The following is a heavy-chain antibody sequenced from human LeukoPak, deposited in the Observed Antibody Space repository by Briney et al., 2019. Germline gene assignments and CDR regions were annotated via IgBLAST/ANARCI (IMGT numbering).Heavy chain of an antibody. CDR2: INPNSGGT. CDR3: ARGRWGCTNGVCYASYFDY. CDR1: GYTFTGYY. Sequence: ASVKASCKASGYTFTGYYMHWVRQAPGQGLEWMGWINPNSGGTNYAQKFQGRVTMTRDTSISTAYMELSRLRSDDTAVYYCARGRWGCTNGVCYASYFDYWGQGTLVTVSS. J-gene: IGHJ4*02. V-gene: IGHV1-2*02. D-gene: IGHD2-8*01.